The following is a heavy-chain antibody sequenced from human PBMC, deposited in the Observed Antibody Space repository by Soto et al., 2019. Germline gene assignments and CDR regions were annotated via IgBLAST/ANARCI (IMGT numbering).Heavy chain of an antibody. CDR2: TIPVFNTA. CDR1: GGTLSDHG. CDR3: ARGVYGSGNYYTRPSAFDI. Sequence: QVQLEQSGAEVKKPGSSVKVSCKASGGTLSDHGVAWLRQAPGQGLEWMGGTIPVFNTAKYAQKFQGRGTVTADKFTTIAYMELSSLRSEDTAFYFCARGVYGSGNYYTRPSAFDIWGQGTMVIVSS. D-gene: IGHD3-10*01. J-gene: IGHJ3*02. V-gene: IGHV1-69*06.